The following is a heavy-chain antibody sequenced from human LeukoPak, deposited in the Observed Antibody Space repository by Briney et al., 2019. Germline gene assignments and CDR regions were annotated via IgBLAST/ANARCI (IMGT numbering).Heavy chain of an antibody. Sequence: ASVKVSCKASGGTFSSYAISWVRQAPGQGLEWMGRIIPILGIANYAQKFQGRVTITADKSTSTAYMELSSLRSEDTAVYYWATDAASYYIDYWGQGTLVTVSS. D-gene: IGHD5-18*01. V-gene: IGHV1-69*04. CDR3: ATDAASYYIDY. CDR2: IIPILGIA. CDR1: GGTFSSYA. J-gene: IGHJ4*02.